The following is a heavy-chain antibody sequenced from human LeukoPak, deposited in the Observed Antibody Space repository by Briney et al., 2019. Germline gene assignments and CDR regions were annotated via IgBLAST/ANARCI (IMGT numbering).Heavy chain of an antibody. V-gene: IGHV4-59*08. D-gene: IGHD3-22*01. Sequence: SETLSLTCTVSGGSISSNYWSWIRQPPGKGLEWIGYIYYSGSTNYNPSLKGRVTISVHTPKNQFSLNLSSVTAADTALYYCARGFYDSSGYSTPFDFWAQGTLVTVSS. CDR1: GGSISSNY. CDR3: ARGFYDSSGYSTPFDF. CDR2: IYYSGST. J-gene: IGHJ4*02.